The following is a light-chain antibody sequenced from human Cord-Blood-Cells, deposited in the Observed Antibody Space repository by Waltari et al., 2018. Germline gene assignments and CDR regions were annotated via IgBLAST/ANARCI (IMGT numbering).Light chain of an antibody. J-gene: IGLJ2*01. V-gene: IGLV3-1*01. Sequence: SYELTQSPSVSVSPGQTASINCSGDKLGDKYACWYQQKPGQSPVLVIYQDSKRPSGIPERFSGSNSGNTATLTISGTQAMDEADYYCQAWDSSTAVFGGGTKLTVL. CDR2: QDS. CDR1: KLGDKY. CDR3: QAWDSSTAV.